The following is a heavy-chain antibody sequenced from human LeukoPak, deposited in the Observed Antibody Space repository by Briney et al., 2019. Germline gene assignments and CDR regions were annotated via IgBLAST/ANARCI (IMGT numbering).Heavy chain of an antibody. Sequence: ASVKVSCKASGGTFSSYAISCVRQAPGQGLEWMGGIIPIFGTANYAQKFQGRVTITADKSTSTAYMELSSLRSEDTAVYYCAREIGSGSGSYYETLYSMDVWGKGTTVTVSS. V-gene: IGHV1-69*06. CDR1: GGTFSSYA. CDR3: AREIGSGSGSYYETLYSMDV. CDR2: IIPIFGTA. J-gene: IGHJ6*04. D-gene: IGHD3-10*01.